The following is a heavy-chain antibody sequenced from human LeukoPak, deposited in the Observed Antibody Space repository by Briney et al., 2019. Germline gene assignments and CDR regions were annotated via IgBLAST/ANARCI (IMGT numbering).Heavy chain of an antibody. D-gene: IGHD5-12*01. J-gene: IGHJ4*02. CDR1: GGSISSGGYY. V-gene: IGHV4-31*03. CDR3: AREGSGYISN. Sequence: PSETLSLTCTVSGGSISSGGYYWSWIRQHPGTGLEWIGYIYYSGSTYYNPSLKSRVTISVDTSKNQFSLKLSSVTAADTAVYYCAREGSGYISNWGQGTLVTVSS. CDR2: IYYSGST.